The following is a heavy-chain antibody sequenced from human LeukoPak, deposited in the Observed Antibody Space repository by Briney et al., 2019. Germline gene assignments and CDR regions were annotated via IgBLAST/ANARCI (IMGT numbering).Heavy chain of an antibody. D-gene: IGHD1-26*01. V-gene: IGHV1-8*01. Sequence: VASVKVSCKASGYTFTSYDINWVRQATGQGLEWMGWMNPNSGNTGYAQKFQGRITMTRNTSIRNAYMEPSSLRSEATAVYYCARAGSGGATGKQEFDPWGQGTLVTVSS. J-gene: IGHJ5*02. CDR1: GYTFTSYD. CDR2: MNPNSGNT. CDR3: ARAGSGGATGKQEFDP.